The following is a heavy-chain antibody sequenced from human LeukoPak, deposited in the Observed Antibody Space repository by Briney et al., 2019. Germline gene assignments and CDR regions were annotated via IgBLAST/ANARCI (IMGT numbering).Heavy chain of an antibody. CDR3: SKDPNGDYVGAFDM. CDR1: GLTFSNYA. D-gene: IGHD4-17*01. V-gene: IGHV3-23*01. J-gene: IGHJ3*02. CDR2: TTGSGRGT. Sequence: GGSLRPSCAASGLTFSNYATTWVRQAPGKGLEWVSSTTGSGRGTYHADSVKGRFSVSRDNSQNTVFLHMNSLRADDTALYYCSKDPNGDYVGAFDMWGPGTMVTVSS.